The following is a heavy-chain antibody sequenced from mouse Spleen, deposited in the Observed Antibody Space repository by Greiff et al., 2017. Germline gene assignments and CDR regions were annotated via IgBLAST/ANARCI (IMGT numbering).Heavy chain of an antibody. V-gene: IGHV1-22*01. Sequence: VQLKQSGPELVKPGASVKMSCKASGYTFTDYNMHWVKQSHGKSLEWIGYINPNNGGTSYNQKFKGKATLTVNKSSSTAYMELRSLTSEDSAVYYCANYGSSYWYFDVWGTGTTVTVSS. CDR3: ANYGSSYWYFDV. CDR2: INPNNGGT. CDR1: GYTFTDYN. J-gene: IGHJ1*03. D-gene: IGHD1-1*01.